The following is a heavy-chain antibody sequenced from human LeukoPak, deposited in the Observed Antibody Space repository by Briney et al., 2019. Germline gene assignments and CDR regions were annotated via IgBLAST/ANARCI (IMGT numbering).Heavy chain of an antibody. CDR1: GGSIDTYY. V-gene: IGHV4-59*01. CDR2: MYYSGST. CDR3: ARVDCSSWYDS. Sequence: PSETLSLTCSVSGGSIDTYYWSWIRQPPGKGLEGIGYMYYSGSTNYNPSLKGRVTMSLYTSKKQFSLKLGSVTAADTAVYYCARVDCSSWYDSWGQGTLVTVSS. D-gene: IGHD2-21*01. J-gene: IGHJ5*01.